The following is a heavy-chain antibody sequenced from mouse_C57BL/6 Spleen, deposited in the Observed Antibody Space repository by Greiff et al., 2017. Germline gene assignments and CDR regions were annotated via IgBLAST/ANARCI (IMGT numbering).Heavy chain of an antibody. CDR2: IDPSDSYT. V-gene: IGHV1-69*01. CDR1: GSTFTSYW. D-gene: IGHD1-1*02. Sequence: QVQLKQSGAELVMPGASVKLSCTASGSTFTSYWMPWVKQRPGQGLEWIGDIDPSDSYTNYNQKFKGKSTLTVYKSSSTAYMQLSSLTSEDSAVYYCARIGGSHWYFDVWGTGTTVTVSA. CDR3: ARIGGSHWYFDV. J-gene: IGHJ1*03.